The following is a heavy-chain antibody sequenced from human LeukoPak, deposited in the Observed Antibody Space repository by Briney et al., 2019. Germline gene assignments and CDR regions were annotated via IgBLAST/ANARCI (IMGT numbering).Heavy chain of an antibody. D-gene: IGHD3-22*01. J-gene: IGHJ4*02. CDR2: INPNSGDT. Sequence: AASVKVSCKASGYTFTGYYMHWVRQAPGQGLEWMGWINPNSGDTNYAQKFQGRVTMTRDTSISTAYMELSRLRSDDTAVYYCASYYDSSGYYFSVYWGQGTLVTVSS. CDR1: GYTFTGYY. CDR3: ASYYDSSGYYFSVY. V-gene: IGHV1-2*02.